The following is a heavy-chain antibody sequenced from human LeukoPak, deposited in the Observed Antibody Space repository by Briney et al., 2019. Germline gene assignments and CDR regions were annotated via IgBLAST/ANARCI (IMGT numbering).Heavy chain of an antibody. J-gene: IGHJ4*02. CDR2: IRTGSSTI. V-gene: IGHV3-48*01. CDR1: GFTFSSYS. D-gene: IGHD4-23*01. CDR3: ARGSTLVSSLFDC. Sequence: GGSLRLSCAASGFTFSSYSMNWVRQAPGKGLEWVSYIRTGSSTIYYADSVKGRFTISRDNAKNSLYLQMNSLRAEDTAMYYCARGSTLVSSLFDCWGQGTLVTVSS.